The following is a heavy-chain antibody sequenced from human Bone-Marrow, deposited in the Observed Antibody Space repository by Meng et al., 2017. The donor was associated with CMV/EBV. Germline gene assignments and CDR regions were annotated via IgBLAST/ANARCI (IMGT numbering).Heavy chain of an antibody. CDR3: ARLANSGYSNY. CDR2: IYYSGST. Sequence: SETLSLTCTVSGGSVSSGSYYWSWIRQPPGKGLEWIGYIYYSGSTNYNPSLKSRVTISVDTSKNQFSLKLSSVTAADTAVYYCARLANSGYSNYWGQGTLVTVCS. V-gene: IGHV4-61*01. J-gene: IGHJ4*02. D-gene: IGHD1-26*01. CDR1: GGSVSSGSYY.